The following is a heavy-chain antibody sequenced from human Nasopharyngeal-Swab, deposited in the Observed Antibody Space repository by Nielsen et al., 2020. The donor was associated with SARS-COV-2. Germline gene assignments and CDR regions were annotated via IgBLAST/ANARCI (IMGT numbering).Heavy chain of an antibody. D-gene: IGHD3-22*01. CDR2: ISSDSGAK. Sequence: GESLKISCAASGFKFSTYTMNWVRQAPGKGLEWLSSISSDSGAKYHADSVKGRFTISRDNAKNSLYLEMNSLRAEDTAVYYCLRGDRRDYWGPGTLVSVSS. CDR1: GFKFSTYT. CDR3: LRGDRRDY. J-gene: IGHJ4*02. V-gene: IGHV3-21*01.